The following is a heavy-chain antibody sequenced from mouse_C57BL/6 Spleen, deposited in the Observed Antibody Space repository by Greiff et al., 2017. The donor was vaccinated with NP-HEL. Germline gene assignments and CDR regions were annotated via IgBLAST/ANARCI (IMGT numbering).Heavy chain of an antibody. J-gene: IGHJ1*03. CDR1: GYTFTGYW. CDR3: AREGDYYYGSSWYFDV. Sequence: VQLQQSGAELMKPGASVKLSCKATGYTFTGYWIEWVKQRPGHGLEWIGEILPGSGSTNYNEKFKGKATFTADTSSNTAYMQLSSLTTEDSAIYYCAREGDYYYGSSWYFDVWGTGTTVTVSS. CDR2: ILPGSGST. V-gene: IGHV1-9*01. D-gene: IGHD1-1*01.